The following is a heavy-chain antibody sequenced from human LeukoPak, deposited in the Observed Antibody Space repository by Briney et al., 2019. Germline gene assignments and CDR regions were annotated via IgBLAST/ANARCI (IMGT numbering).Heavy chain of an antibody. J-gene: IGHJ1*01. V-gene: IGHV4-59*01. D-gene: IGHD3-16*01. Sequence: PSETLSLTCIVSGGSISNYYWSWIRQPPGRGLEWIGHIYSSGSTNYNPSLKSRVTISVDTSKSQFSLKLSSVTAADTAVYYCARDPFVWGQGTLVTVSS. CDR2: IYSSGST. CDR1: GGSISNYY. CDR3: ARDPFV.